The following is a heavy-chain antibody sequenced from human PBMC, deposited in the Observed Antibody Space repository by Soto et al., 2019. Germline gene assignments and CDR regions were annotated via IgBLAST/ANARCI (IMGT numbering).Heavy chain of an antibody. J-gene: IGHJ5*02. Sequence: QVQLVQSGAEVKKPGASVKVSCKTSGYTFTSYDMNWVRQATGQGLEWMGWMNPKNGNTGYAQKFQGRVTMTRDTSINTVDMELSSLRSEDTAVYYCARSRADGDYGNWFDPWGQGTLITVSS. V-gene: IGHV1-8*01. CDR1: GYTFTSYD. CDR3: ARSRADGDYGNWFDP. CDR2: MNPKNGNT. D-gene: IGHD4-17*01.